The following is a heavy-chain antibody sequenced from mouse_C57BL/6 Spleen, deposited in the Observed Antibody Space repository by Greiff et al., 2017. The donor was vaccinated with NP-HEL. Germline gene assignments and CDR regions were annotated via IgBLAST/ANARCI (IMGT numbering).Heavy chain of an antibody. CDR3: ASDGYYGSRGFAY. CDR1: GFSLTSSG. V-gene: IGHV2-2*01. D-gene: IGHD1-1*01. CDR2: IWSGGST. J-gene: IGHJ3*01. Sequence: VQLQQSGPGLVQPSQSLSITCTVSGFSLTSSGVHWVRQSPGKGLEWLGVIWSGGSTDYNAAFISRLSISKDNSKSQVFFKMNSLQADDTAIYYCASDGYYGSRGFAYWGQGTLVTVSA.